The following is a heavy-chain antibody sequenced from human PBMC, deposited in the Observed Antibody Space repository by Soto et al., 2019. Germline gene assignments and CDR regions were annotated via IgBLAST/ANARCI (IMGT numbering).Heavy chain of an antibody. D-gene: IGHD3-22*01. J-gene: IGHJ5*02. CDR2: INHSGST. CDR3: ARGPHDSSGYYFGNWFDP. V-gene: IGHV4-34*01. CDR1: GGSFSGYY. Sequence: SETLSLTCAVYGGSFSGYYWSWIRQPPGKGLEWIGEINHSGSTNYNPSLKSRVTISVDTSKNQFSLKLSSVTAADTAVYYCARGPHDSSGYYFGNWFDPWGQGTLVTVSS.